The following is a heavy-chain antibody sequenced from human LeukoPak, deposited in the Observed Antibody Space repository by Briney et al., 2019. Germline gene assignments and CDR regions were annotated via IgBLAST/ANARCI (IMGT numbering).Heavy chain of an antibody. V-gene: IGHV4-59*08. CDR1: GGAISSHY. D-gene: IGHD2-15*01. CDR3: ARQAVARYYFDY. CDR2: VSYTGSI. J-gene: IGHJ4*02. Sequence: SETLSLTCTVSGGAISSHYWSWIRQPPGKGLEWIGYVSYTGSINYSPYLMSRVAISVDTSNNQLSLRVTSVTAADTAVYHCARQAVARYYFDYWGQGTPVTVSS.